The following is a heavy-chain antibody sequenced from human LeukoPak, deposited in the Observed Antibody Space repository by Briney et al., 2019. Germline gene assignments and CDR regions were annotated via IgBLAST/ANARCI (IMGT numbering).Heavy chain of an antibody. V-gene: IGHV3-30*04. CDR3: ARGQSRDSYFDY. CDR1: GFTFSTYA. CDR2: ISYDGSNK. J-gene: IGHJ4*02. Sequence: GRSLRLSCAASGFTFSTYAMHWVRQAPGKGLEWVAVISYDGSNKYYADSVKGRFTISRDTSKNTLYLQMNSLRVEDTAVYYCARGQSRDSYFDYWGQGTLVTVSS.